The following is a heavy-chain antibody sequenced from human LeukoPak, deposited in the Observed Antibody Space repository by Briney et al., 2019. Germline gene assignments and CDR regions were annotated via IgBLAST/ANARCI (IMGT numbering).Heavy chain of an antibody. V-gene: IGHV1-2*02. CDR2: IHPKSGDT. J-gene: IGHJ4*02. Sequence: ASVKVSCKASGYTFTGYYLHWVRQAPGQGLEWMGWIHPKSGDTHYAQKFLGRVTLTRDTSTTIVNMELKWLTSDDTAVYYCSRGSGISFGGIDYWGQGTLVTVSS. CDR1: GYTFTGYY. CDR3: SRGSGISFGGIDY. D-gene: IGHD3-16*01.